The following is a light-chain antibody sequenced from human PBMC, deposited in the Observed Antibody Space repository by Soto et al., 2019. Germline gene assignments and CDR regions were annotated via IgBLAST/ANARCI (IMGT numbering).Light chain of an antibody. CDR3: QQSHSGNP. J-gene: IGKJ5*01. CDR1: QRIYIY. Sequence: QMTQSPSSLSASIGDRVTITCRASQRIYIYLNWYQQKAGKAPKLPIDAAASLQRGVPSTFSGGGPWADFAQTISSLQPEDFATYCCQQSHSGNPFGHGTRLDI. V-gene: IGKV1-39*01. CDR2: AAA.